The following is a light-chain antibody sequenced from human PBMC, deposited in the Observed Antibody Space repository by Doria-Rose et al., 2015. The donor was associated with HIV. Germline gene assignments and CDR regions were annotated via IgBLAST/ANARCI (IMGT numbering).Light chain of an antibody. CDR2: EVT. V-gene: IGLV2-14*01. Sequence: PGTAPKLVIYEVTHRPSGISNRFSGSKSGNTASLTISGLQAEDEADYHRLSYRGGNILLFGGGIKLTVL. CDR3: LSYRGGNILL. J-gene: IGLJ2*01.